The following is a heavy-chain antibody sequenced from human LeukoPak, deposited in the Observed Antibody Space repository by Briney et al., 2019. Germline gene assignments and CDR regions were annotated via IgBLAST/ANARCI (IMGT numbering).Heavy chain of an antibody. V-gene: IGHV3-23*01. CDR2: ISGSGGST. D-gene: IGHD3-10*01. CDR3: AKDALLWFGESHIDY. CDR1: GFTFSSYG. J-gene: IGHJ4*02. Sequence: GGSLRLSCAASGFTFSSYGMSWVRQAPGKGLEWVSAISGSGGSTYYADSVKGRFTISRDNSKNTLYLQMNSLRAEDTAVYYCAKDALLWFGESHIDYWGQGTLVTVSS.